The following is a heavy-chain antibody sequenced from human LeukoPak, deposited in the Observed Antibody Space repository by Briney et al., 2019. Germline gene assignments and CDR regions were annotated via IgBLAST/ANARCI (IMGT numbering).Heavy chain of an antibody. Sequence: GASVKVSCTASGYTFTSYYMHWVRQAPGQGLEWMGIINPSGGSTSYAQKFQGRVTMTRDMSTSTVYMELSSLRSEDTAVYYCARDPSMTIIRYYFDYWGQGTLVTVSS. V-gene: IGHV1-46*01. J-gene: IGHJ4*02. CDR1: GYTFTSYY. CDR2: INPSGGST. CDR3: ARDPSMTIIRYYFDY. D-gene: IGHD2-2*01.